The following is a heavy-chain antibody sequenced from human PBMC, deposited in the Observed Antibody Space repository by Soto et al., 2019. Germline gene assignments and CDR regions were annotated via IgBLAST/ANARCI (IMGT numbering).Heavy chain of an antibody. CDR1: GFTVSSNY. CDR2: ISGGGDST. D-gene: IGHD2-2*03. CDR3: AKDGYCSGASCYWSY. V-gene: IGHV3-53*01. J-gene: IGHJ4*02. Sequence: EVQLVESGGGLIQPGGSLRLSCAASGFTVSSNYMSWVRQAPGKGLEWVSGISGGGDSTDYADSVKGRFSISRDNSKNTLYLQMNSLKAEDTAIYYCAKDGYCSGASCYWSYWGQGTLVAVSS.